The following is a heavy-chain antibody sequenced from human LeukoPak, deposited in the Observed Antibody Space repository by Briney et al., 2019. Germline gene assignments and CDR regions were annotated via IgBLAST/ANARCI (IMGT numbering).Heavy chain of an antibody. V-gene: IGHV3-23*01. J-gene: IGHJ6*02. CDR2: ITGSGGST. CDR3: ANSDL. Sequence: GGSLRLSCAASGVTFSNYAMNWVRQAAGKGLEWVSNITGSGGSTYYADSVKGRFTISRDNSKNTLYLQLNSLTADDTAVYYCANSDLWGQGTTVTVSS. CDR1: GVTFSNYA.